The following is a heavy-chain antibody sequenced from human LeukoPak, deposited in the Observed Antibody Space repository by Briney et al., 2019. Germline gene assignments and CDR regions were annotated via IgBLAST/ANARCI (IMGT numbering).Heavy chain of an antibody. CDR1: GGSISSGSYY. CDR3: ARASHDYGDYSLFDY. V-gene: IGHV4-61*02. D-gene: IGHD4-17*01. J-gene: IGHJ4*02. Sequence: SETLSLTCTVSGGSISSGSYYWSWIRQPAGKGLEWIGRIYTSGSTNYNPSLKSRVTISLDTSKNQFSLKLYSVTAADTAVYYCARASHDYGDYSLFDYWGQGTLGTVPS. CDR2: IYTSGST.